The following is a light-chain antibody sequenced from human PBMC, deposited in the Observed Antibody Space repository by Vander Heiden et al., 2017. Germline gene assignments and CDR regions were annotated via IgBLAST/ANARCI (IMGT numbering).Light chain of an antibody. CDR1: QDISNY. J-gene: IGKJ4*01. Sequence: DIQMTQSPSSLSASVGDRVTITCQASQDISNYLNWYQQKPGKAPKLLIYDASNLETGVPSRFSGSGSGTDFTFTISSLQPEDIGTYYCQQYDNLLGLTFGGGTKVEIK. V-gene: IGKV1-33*01. CDR3: QQYDNLLGLT. CDR2: DAS.